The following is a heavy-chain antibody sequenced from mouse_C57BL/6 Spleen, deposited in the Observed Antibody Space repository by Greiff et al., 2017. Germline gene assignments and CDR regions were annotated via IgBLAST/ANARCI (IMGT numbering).Heavy chain of an antibody. CDR2: INYDGSST. J-gene: IGHJ4*01. D-gene: IGHD1-1*01. CDR1: GFTFSDYY. V-gene: IGHV5-16*01. Sequence: DVHLVESEGGLVQPGSSMKLSCTASGFTFSDYYMAWVRQVPEKGLEWVANINYDGSSTYYLDSLKSRFIISRDNAKNILYLQMSSLKSEDTATYYCARDSYGSSYYAMDYWGQGTSVTVSS. CDR3: ARDSYGSSYYAMDY.